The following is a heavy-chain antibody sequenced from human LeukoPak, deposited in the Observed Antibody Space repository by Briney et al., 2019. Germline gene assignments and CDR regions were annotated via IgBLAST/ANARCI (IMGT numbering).Heavy chain of an antibody. J-gene: IGHJ4*02. CDR1: GFTFSSYS. V-gene: IGHV3-21*04. CDR2: ISSSSSYI. Sequence: PGGSLRLSCAASGFTFSSYSMNWVRQAPGKGLEWVSSISSSSSYIYYADSVKGRFTISRDNSKNTLYLQMNSLRAEDTAVYYCARLSGWFDYWGQGTLVTVSS. CDR3: ARLSGWFDY. D-gene: IGHD6-19*01.